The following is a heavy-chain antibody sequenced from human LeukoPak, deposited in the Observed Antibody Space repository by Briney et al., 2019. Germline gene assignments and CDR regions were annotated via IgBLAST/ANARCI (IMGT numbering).Heavy chain of an antibody. V-gene: IGHV3-7*03. Sequence: GGSLRLSCAASGFTFSNYWMSWVRQAPGKGLEWVANINQDGSEIYSVDSVKGRFTISRDNAKNSLYLQINSLRAEDTAVYYCVTDGGLLPYYFTYWGQGTLVTVSS. J-gene: IGHJ1*01. CDR1: GFTFSNYW. D-gene: IGHD3-16*01. CDR2: INQDGSEI. CDR3: VTDGGLLPYYFTY.